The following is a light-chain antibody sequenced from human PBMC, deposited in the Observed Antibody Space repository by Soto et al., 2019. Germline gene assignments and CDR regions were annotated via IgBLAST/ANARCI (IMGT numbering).Light chain of an antibody. CDR2: DVS. CDR3: CSYAGSYTFYV. Sequence: QSALTQPRSVSGSPGQSVTISCTGTTSDVGGYYYVSWYQQHPGKAPRLIIYDVSKRPSGVPDRFSGSKSGNTASLTISGLQAEDDADYYCCSYAGSYTFYVFGTGTKVTVL. J-gene: IGLJ1*01. V-gene: IGLV2-11*01. CDR1: TSDVGGYYY.